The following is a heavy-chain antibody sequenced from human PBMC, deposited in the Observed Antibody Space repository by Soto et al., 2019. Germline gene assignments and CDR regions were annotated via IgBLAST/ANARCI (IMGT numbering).Heavy chain of an antibody. CDR1: GGSISRYY. CDR2: IYYSGST. Sequence: SETLSLTCTVSGGSISRYYWSWIRQPPGKGVEWIGYIYYSGSTNYNPSLKSRVTISVDTSKNQFSLKLSSVTAADAAVYYCARDGGSHGSFDYWGQGTLVTVSS. J-gene: IGHJ4*02. D-gene: IGHD1-26*01. V-gene: IGHV4-59*01. CDR3: ARDGGSHGSFDY.